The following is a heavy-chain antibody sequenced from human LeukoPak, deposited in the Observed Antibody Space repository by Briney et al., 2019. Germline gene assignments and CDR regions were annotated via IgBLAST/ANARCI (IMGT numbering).Heavy chain of an antibody. D-gene: IGHD6-6*01. Sequence: SETLSLTCTVSGGSISSSNYYWGWIRRPPGKGLEWIGSIYYSGSTYYNPSLKSPVTISVDTSKNQFSLKLISVTAADTAVYYCASQTIAARPGDWGQGTLVTVSS. CDR2: IYYSGST. J-gene: IGHJ4*02. CDR1: GGSISSSNYY. CDR3: ASQTIAARPGD. V-gene: IGHV4-39*07.